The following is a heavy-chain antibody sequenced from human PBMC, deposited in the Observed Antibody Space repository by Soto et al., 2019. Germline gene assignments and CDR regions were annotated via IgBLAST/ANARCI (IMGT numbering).Heavy chain of an antibody. CDR2: IDSNGRNS. J-gene: IGHJ1*01. D-gene: IGHD1-7*01. V-gene: IGHV3-74*01. CDR3: AREHYTRNYAGY. CDR1: GFTFSNYY. Sequence: EVQLVESGGALVQPGGSLRLSCEASGFTFSNYYMHWVRHAPGKGLMWVARIDSNGRNSVYADSVKGRFTVSRDNAKNTLFLQMDSLTAEDTAVYYCAREHYTRNYAGYWGHGTQVTVS.